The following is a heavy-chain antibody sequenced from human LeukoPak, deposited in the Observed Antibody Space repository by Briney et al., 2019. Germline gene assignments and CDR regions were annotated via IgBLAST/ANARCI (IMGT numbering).Heavy chain of an antibody. CDR1: GGSVSSGSFY. J-gene: IGHJ3*02. Sequence: SETLSLTCTVSGGSVSSGSFYWNWIRQPPGKGLEWIGYIYYSGSTSYNPSLKSRVTISVDTSKNQFSLKLSSVTAADTAVYYCARRGSSSSSWSLTFDIWGQGTMVTVSS. CDR2: IYYSGST. D-gene: IGHD6-13*01. V-gene: IGHV4-61*01. CDR3: ARRGSSSSSWSLTFDI.